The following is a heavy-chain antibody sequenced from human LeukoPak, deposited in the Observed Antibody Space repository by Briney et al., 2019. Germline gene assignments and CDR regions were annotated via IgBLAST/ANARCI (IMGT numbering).Heavy chain of an antibody. J-gene: IGHJ6*04. CDR3: AELGITMIGGV. CDR1: GLIFSKYW. Sequence: GGSLRLSCAASGLIFSKYWMTWVRQAPGKGLEGVASIKPDGSEKYYLDSVKGRFTISRDNAKNSLYLQMNSLRAEDTAVYYCAELGITMIGGVWGKGTTVTISS. V-gene: IGHV3-7*01. D-gene: IGHD3-10*02. CDR2: IKPDGSEK.